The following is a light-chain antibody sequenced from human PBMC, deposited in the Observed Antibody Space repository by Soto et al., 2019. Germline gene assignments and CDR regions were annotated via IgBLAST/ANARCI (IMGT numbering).Light chain of an antibody. V-gene: IGKV1-39*01. CDR2: AAS. J-gene: IGKJ2*01. CDR3: QQSYSIFMYT. Sequence: DIQMTQSPSSLSASVGDRVTITCRASQSISSYLNWYQQKPGKAPKLLIYAASSLQSGVPSRFSGSASGTDFTLTISSLQPEDFATYYCQQSYSIFMYTFGQGTKLEIK. CDR1: QSISSY.